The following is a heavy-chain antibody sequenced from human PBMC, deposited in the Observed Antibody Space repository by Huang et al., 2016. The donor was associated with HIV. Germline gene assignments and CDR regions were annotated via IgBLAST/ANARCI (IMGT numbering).Heavy chain of an antibody. V-gene: IGHV4-39*01. CDR1: GGSISSGSYY. J-gene: IGHJ5*02. CDR2: IDYSGST. D-gene: IGHD2-15*01. CDR3: ARHRYCTGGSCYSGNNWFDP. Sequence: QLQLQRSGPGLVKPSETLSLTCTVFGGSISSGSYYWGWIRQPPGKGLEWMGSIDYSGSTTDHPSPSLNSRVTISVDTSKKQFSLRLSSVTAADTAVYYCARHRYCTGGSCYSGNNWFDPWGQGTLVTVSS.